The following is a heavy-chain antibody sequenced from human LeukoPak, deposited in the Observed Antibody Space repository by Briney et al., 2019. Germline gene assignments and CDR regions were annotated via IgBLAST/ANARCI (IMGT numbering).Heavy chain of an antibody. CDR3: ARDSMIVEMN. V-gene: IGHV4-39*07. CDR2: IYDNGST. CDR1: GGSISSSSYY. D-gene: IGHD3-22*01. J-gene: IGHJ4*02. Sequence: SETLSLTCTVSGGSISSSSYYWGWIRQPPGKGLEGIGSIYDNGSTHYNPSFKSRITISVEASKNQFSLNLSSVTAAETAVFYCARDSMIVEMNWGQGTLVTVSS.